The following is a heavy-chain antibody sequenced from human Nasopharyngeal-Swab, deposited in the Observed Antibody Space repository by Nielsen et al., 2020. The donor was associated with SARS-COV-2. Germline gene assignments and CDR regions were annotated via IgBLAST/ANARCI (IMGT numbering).Heavy chain of an antibody. J-gene: IGHJ5*02. CDR1: GFTFSSYS. Sequence: GESLKISFAASGFTFSSYSMNWVRQAPGKGLEWVSYISSSSSTIYYADSVKGRFTISRDNAKNSLYLQMNSLRAEDTAVYYCARDNYDSSGVNWFDPWGQGTLVTVSS. V-gene: IGHV3-48*04. CDR2: ISSSSSTI. CDR3: ARDNYDSSGVNWFDP. D-gene: IGHD3-22*01.